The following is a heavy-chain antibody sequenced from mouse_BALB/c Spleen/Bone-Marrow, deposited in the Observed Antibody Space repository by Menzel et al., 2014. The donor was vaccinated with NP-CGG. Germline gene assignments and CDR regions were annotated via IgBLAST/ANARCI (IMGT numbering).Heavy chain of an antibody. Sequence: EVQVVESGGGLVQPGGSRKLSCAASGFTFSSFGMHWVRQAPEKGLEWVAYISSGSSNIYYEDTVKGRSTISRDNPKNTLFLQMTSLRSEDTAMYYCTRGGNWDDFDYWGQGTTLTVSS. J-gene: IGHJ2*01. V-gene: IGHV5-17*02. CDR3: TRGGNWDDFDY. CDR2: ISSGSSNI. D-gene: IGHD4-1*01. CDR1: GFTFSSFG.